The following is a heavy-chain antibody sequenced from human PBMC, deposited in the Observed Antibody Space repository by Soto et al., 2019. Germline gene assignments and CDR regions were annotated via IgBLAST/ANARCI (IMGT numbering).Heavy chain of an antibody. V-gene: IGHV1-69*01. CDR1: GGTFSSYA. J-gene: IGHJ6*02. CDR2: IIPIFGTA. Sequence: QVQLVQSGAEVKKPGSSVKVSCKAPGGTFSSYAISWVRQAPGQGLEWMGGIIPIFGTANYAQKFQGRVTITADESTSTGYMELSSLRSEDTAVDYCARSQGGSSSLDIYYYCYYGMDVWGQGTTVTVSS. CDR3: ARSQGGSSSLDIYYYCYYGMDV. D-gene: IGHD2-15*01.